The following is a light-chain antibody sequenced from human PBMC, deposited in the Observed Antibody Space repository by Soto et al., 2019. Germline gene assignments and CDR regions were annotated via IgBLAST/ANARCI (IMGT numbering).Light chain of an antibody. J-gene: IGKJ1*01. Sequence: EIVLTQSPSTLSFSPWERSTLSFMASQSVSSYLAWYQQKPGQAPRLLIYDASNRATGIPARFSGSGSGTDFTLTISSLEPEDFAVYYCQQRSNWPLTFGQGTKVDIK. V-gene: IGKV3-11*01. CDR2: DAS. CDR1: QSVSSY. CDR3: QQRSNWPLT.